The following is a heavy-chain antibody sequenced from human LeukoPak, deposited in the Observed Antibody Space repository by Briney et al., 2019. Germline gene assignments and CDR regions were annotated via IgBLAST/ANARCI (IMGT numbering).Heavy chain of an antibody. D-gene: IGHD5-18*01. Sequence: SETLSLTCTVSGGSISSNYWSWIRQPPGKGLEWIGYIYYSGSTNYNPSLKSRVTISVDTSKNQFSLKLSSVTAADTAVYYCARVHGDTAMVKSYYYYYMDVWGKGTTVTVSS. CDR3: ARVHGDTAMVKSYYYYYMDV. V-gene: IGHV4-59*08. CDR1: GGSISSNY. J-gene: IGHJ6*03. CDR2: IYYSGST.